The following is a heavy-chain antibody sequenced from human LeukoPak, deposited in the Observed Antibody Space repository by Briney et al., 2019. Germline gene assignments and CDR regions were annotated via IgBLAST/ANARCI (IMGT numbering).Heavy chain of an antibody. J-gene: IGHJ4*02. V-gene: IGHV6-1*01. CDR3: ARYTSSWFLDY. CDR1: GDSVSSNSAA. CDR2: TYYRSKWYS. Sequence: SQTLSLTCVISGDSVSSNSAAWNWIRQPPSRGLEWLGRTYYRSKWYSDYAVSVRSRITINPDTSKNQFSLQLNSVTPEDTAVYYCARYTSSWFLDYWGQGTLVIVSS. D-gene: IGHD6-13*01.